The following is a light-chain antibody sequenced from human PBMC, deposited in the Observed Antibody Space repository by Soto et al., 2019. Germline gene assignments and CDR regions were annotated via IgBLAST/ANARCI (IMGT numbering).Light chain of an antibody. CDR1: QSISSW. V-gene: IGKV1-5*03. J-gene: IGKJ1*01. CDR3: QQYNSYPWT. Sequence: DIPMTQSPSTLSASVGDRVTITCRASQSISSWLAWYQQKPGKAPKLLIYKASTLESGVPSNFSGSGSGTEFTLTISILQPEDFATYYCQQYNSYPWTFGQGTKVDVK. CDR2: KAS.